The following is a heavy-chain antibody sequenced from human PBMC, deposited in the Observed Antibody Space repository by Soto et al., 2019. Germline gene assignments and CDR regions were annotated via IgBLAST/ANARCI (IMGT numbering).Heavy chain of an antibody. D-gene: IGHD2-2*01. V-gene: IGHV3-23*01. Sequence: GGSLRLSCAASEFTFSRCSMKWVRKAPGKGLEWVSLIGESGTPTYYADSVKGRFTISGDNSGNTLFLEMYSLRAEDTAVYYCARYIPGVRYYGMDVWGQGTTVTVSS. CDR3: ARYIPGVRYYGMDV. CDR1: EFTFSRCS. CDR2: IGESGTPT. J-gene: IGHJ6*02.